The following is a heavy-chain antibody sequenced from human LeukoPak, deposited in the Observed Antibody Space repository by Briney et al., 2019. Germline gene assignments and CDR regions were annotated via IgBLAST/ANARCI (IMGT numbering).Heavy chain of an antibody. CDR1: GYTFTSYY. CDR2: INPSGGST. J-gene: IGHJ4*02. Sequence: ASVKVSCKASGYTFTSYYMHWVRQAPGQGLEWMGIINPSGGSTNYAQKFQGRITMTRDTSTSTVYMELSSLRSEDTAVYYCARDFREVSSGWSGNLDYWGQGTLVTVSS. D-gene: IGHD6-19*01. CDR3: ARDFREVSSGWSGNLDY. V-gene: IGHV1-46*01.